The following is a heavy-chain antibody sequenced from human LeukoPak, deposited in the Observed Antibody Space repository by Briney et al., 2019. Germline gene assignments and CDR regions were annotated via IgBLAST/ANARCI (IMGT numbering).Heavy chain of an antibody. V-gene: IGHV1-18*01. D-gene: IGHD1-14*01. CDR1: GYTFTSYG. J-gene: IGHJ4*02. CDR2: MSVYNGNT. Sequence: ASVKVSCKASGYTFTSYGISWVRQAPGQGLEWMGWMSVYNGNTNYAQKFQGRVTMTTDTSTSTAYMELRSLISDDTAVYYCARATAGNFDYWGQGTLVTVSS. CDR3: ARATAGNFDY.